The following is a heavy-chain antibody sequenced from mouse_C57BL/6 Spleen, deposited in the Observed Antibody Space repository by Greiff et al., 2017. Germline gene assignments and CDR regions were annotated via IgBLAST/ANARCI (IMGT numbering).Heavy chain of an antibody. Sequence: QVQLQQPGAELVMPGASVKLSCKASGYTFTSYWMHWVKQRPGQGLEWIGEIDPSVSYNNYNQKFKGKSTLTVDKSSSTAYMQLSSLTSEDSAVYYCARAQFITTVEGFAYWGQGTLVTVSA. D-gene: IGHD1-1*01. CDR3: ARAQFITTVEGFAY. CDR2: IDPSVSYN. CDR1: GYTFTSYW. V-gene: IGHV1-69*01. J-gene: IGHJ3*01.